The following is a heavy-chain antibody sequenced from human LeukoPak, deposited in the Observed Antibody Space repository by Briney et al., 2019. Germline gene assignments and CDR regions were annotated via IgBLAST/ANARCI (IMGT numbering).Heavy chain of an antibody. CDR3: ARDGFVGAADY. CDR2: ISSSGGNT. Sequence: NPGGSLRFSCAASEFTFSSYSMNWVRQAPGKGLEWVSSISSSGGNTYYADSLRGRFTISRDNAKNSLFLQMNSLRVEDTAVFYCARDGFVGAADYWGQGTLVTVSS. J-gene: IGHJ4*02. CDR1: EFTFSSYS. D-gene: IGHD6-13*01. V-gene: IGHV3-21*01.